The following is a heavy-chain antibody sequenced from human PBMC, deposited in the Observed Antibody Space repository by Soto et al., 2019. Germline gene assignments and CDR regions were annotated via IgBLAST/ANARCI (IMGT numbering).Heavy chain of an antibody. CDR2: MYHSGTT. D-gene: IGHD3-3*01. J-gene: IGHJ6*01. CDR3: ARDPYFTYGMDV. V-gene: IGHV4-30-2*04. Sequence: CIRQLPGKGPEYIGYMYHSGTTYYIPSLMSRVTISVDRSRNQFSLKLNSVTAADTAVYYCARDPYFTYGMDVWGQGTTVTVSS.